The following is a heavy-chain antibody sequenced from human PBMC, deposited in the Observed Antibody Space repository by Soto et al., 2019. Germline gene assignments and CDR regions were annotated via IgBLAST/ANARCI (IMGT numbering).Heavy chain of an antibody. D-gene: IGHD6-13*01. Sequence: QVQLVESGGGVVQPGRSLRLSCAASGFTFSNYGMHWVRQAPGKGLEWVAVLWYDGSNKYYADSVKGRFTISRDNSKNTLSLQMNSLRAEDTAVYYCARGYGWFDPWGQGTLVTVSS. CDR1: GFTFSNYG. V-gene: IGHV3-33*01. CDR3: ARGYGWFDP. J-gene: IGHJ5*02. CDR2: LWYDGSNK.